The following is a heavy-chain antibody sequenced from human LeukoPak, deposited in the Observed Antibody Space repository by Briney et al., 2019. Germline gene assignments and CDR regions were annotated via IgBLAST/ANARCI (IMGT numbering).Heavy chain of an antibody. Sequence: PGGSLRLSCAASGFTFSSYSMNWVRQAPGKGLEWVSSISSSSSYIYYADSVKGRFTISRDNSKNMLYLQMSSLRAEDTALYYCAKDADSVELVVITSFDSWGQGTLVTVSS. V-gene: IGHV3-21*04. J-gene: IGHJ4*02. D-gene: IGHD3-22*01. CDR1: GFTFSSYS. CDR3: AKDADSVELVVITSFDS. CDR2: ISSSSSYI.